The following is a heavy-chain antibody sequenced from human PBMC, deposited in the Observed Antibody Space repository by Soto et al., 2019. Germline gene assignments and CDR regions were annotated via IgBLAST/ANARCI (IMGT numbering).Heavy chain of an antibody. Sequence: GGSLILSWAASGFTFSSYGMHWVRPAPGKGLEWVAVISYDGSNKYYADSVKGRFTISRDNSKNTLYLQMNSLRAEDTAVYYCAKAGYQPLLDYYYYYGMDVWGQGTTVTVSS. D-gene: IGHD2-2*01. V-gene: IGHV3-30*18. CDR1: GFTFSSYG. CDR2: ISYDGSNK. CDR3: AKAGYQPLLDYYYYYGMDV. J-gene: IGHJ6*02.